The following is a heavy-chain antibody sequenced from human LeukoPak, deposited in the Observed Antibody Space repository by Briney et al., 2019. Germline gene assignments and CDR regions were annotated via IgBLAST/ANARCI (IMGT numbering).Heavy chain of an antibody. CDR1: GFTFSSYW. CDR2: IKQDGSEK. Sequence: AGTLRLTCAASGFTFSSYWLSWIRQAPGKGLEWVANIKQDGSEKYYVDSVKRRFTISRDNAKNSLYLQMNSLRAEDSAVYYCARDVGSSPILVYRSVHYYYMEVWGKGTTVTVSS. J-gene: IGHJ6*03. CDR3: ARDVGSSPILVYRSVHYYYMEV. V-gene: IGHV3-7*01. D-gene: IGHD3-16*02.